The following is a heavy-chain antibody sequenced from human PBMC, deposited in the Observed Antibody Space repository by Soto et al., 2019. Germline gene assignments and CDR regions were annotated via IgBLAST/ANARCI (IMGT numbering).Heavy chain of an antibody. J-gene: IGHJ6*02. CDR2: ISAYNRNT. V-gene: IGHV1-18*01. CDR1: GYSFTSYG. Sequence: QVQLVQSGAEVKKPGDSVKVPCKASGYSFTSYGISWVRQAPGQGLEWMGWISAYNRNTNYAQKLQGRVTMTTDTPTSPAYMELRSLRSDDTAVYYCARDNAFGESDVWGQGTTVTVSS. CDR3: ARDNAFGESDV. D-gene: IGHD3-10*01.